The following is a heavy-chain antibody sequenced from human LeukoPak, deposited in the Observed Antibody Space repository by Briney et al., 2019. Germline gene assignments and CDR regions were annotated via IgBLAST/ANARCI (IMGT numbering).Heavy chain of an antibody. CDR3: ARGRLGIAVATILCPFDI. V-gene: IGHV3-30-3*01. CDR2: TSFDGTNK. CDR1: GFTFSSYA. Sequence: SGGSLRLSCAASGFTFSSYAMYWVRQAPGKGLEWVAVTSFDGTNKYYADSVKGRFTISRDNSKNTLYLQMNSLRAEDTAVYHCARGRLGIAVATILCPFDIWGQGTMVTVSS. D-gene: IGHD6-19*01. J-gene: IGHJ3*02.